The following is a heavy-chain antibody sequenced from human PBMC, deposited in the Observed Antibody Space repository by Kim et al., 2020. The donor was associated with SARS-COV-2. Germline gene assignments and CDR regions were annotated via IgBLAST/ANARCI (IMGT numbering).Heavy chain of an antibody. Sequence: GTTDYADPVEGRFTVSRDNSKNTLYLQMNSLRAEDTALYYCARGISSTDYWGQGTLVTVSS. J-gene: IGHJ4*02. V-gene: IGHV3-23*01. CDR3: ARGISSTDY. CDR2: GTT. D-gene: IGHD2-2*01.